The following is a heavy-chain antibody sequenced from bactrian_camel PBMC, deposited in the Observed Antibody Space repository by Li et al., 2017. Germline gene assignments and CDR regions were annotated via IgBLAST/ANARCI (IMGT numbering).Heavy chain of an antibody. CDR2: ISWSGDIT. Sequence: VQLVESGGGLVQPGGSLRLSCAASGFTSGSNSLSWVRQAPGKGLEWVSVISWSGDITAYADSVKGEFTISRDNAKNTVYLQMNSVKPEDTAVYYCVRDLGTTGWYFDNWGQGTQVTVS. J-gene: IGHJ6*01. V-gene: IGHV3S40*01. CDR1: GFTSGSNS. D-gene: IGHD5*01. CDR3: VRDLGTTGWYFDN.